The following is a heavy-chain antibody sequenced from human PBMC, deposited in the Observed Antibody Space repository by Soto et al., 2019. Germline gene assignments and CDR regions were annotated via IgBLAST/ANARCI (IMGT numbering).Heavy chain of an antibody. CDR2: ISSSSIYI. V-gene: IGHV3-21*05. D-gene: IGHD4-17*01. J-gene: IGHJ4*02. CDR1: GFTFSRYS. CDR3: ARGFTVTDLGGYFDH. Sequence: PGGCLGLSCAASGFTFSRYSMNWVRQAPGKGLEWVSCISSSSIYIYYADSVKGRFTISRDNAKNSLYLQMNSLRAEDTAVYYCARGFTVTDLGGYFDHWGQGALVTVSS.